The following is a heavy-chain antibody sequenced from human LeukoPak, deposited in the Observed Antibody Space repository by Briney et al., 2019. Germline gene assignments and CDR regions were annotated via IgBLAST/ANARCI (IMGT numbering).Heavy chain of an antibody. CDR3: ARGRGVRGVIKGNWFDP. J-gene: IGHJ5*02. V-gene: IGHV1-18*01. D-gene: IGHD3-10*01. CDR2: ISAYNGNT. Sequence: ASVKVSCKASGYTFTSYGISWVRQAPGQGLEWMGWISAYNGNTNYAQKLQGRVTMTTDTSTSTAYMELRSLRSDDTAVYYCARGRGVRGVIKGNWFDPWGQGTLVTVSS. CDR1: GYTFTSYG.